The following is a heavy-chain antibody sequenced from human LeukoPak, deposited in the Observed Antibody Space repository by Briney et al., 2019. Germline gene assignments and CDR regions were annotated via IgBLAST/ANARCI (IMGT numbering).Heavy chain of an antibody. CDR2: ISAYSGNT. CDR1: GYTFTSYG. CDR3: ARAGLYYYDSSGYYY. J-gene: IGHJ4*02. Sequence: ASVKVSCKASGYTFTSYGISWVRQAPGQGLEWMGWISAYSGNTNYAQKLQGRVTMTTDTSTSTAYMELRSLRSDDTAVYYCARAGLYYYDSSGYYYWGQGTLVTVSS. D-gene: IGHD3-22*01. V-gene: IGHV1-18*01.